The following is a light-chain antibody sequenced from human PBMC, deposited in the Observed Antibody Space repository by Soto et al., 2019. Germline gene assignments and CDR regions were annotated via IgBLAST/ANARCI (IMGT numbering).Light chain of an antibody. CDR1: QSVSSSY. CDR2: AAS. V-gene: IGKV3-20*01. J-gene: IGKJ4*01. CDR3: QQYGSSPLT. Sequence: EIVLTQSPGTLSLSPGERATLSCRASQSVSSSYLAWYQQKPGQAPRLLIYAASSRATGIPDRFSGSGSGTHFTLTISRLEPEDFAVYYCQQYGSSPLTFGGGTKVEIK.